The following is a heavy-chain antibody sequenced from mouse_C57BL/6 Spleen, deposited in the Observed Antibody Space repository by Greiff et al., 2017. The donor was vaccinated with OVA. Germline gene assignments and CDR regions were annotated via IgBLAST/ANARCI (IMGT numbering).Heavy chain of an antibody. CDR1: GFSLTSYG. J-gene: IGHJ3*01. CDR2: IWGVGST. V-gene: IGHV2-6*01. D-gene: IGHD3-1*01. Sequence: QVQLQQSGPGLVAPSQSLSITCTVSGFSLTSYGVDWVRQSPGKGLEWLGVIWGVGSTNYNSALKSRLSISKDNSKSQVFLKMNSLQTDDTALYYCSSLLGGAYWGQGTLVTVSA. CDR3: SSLLGGAY.